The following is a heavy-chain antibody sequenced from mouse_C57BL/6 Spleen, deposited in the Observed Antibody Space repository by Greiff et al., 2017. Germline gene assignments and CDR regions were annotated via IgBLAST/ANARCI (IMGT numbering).Heavy chain of an antibody. CDR3: ARSETAQATDAMDY. D-gene: IGHD3-2*02. V-gene: IGHV1-69*01. J-gene: IGHJ4*01. CDR2: IDPSDSYT. CDR1: GYTFTSYW. Sequence: QVQLQQSGAELVMPGASVKLSCKASGYTFTSYWMHWVKQRPGQGLEWIGEIDPSDSYTNYNQKFKGKSTLTVDKSSSTAYMQLSSLTSEDSAVYYCARSETAQATDAMDYWGQGTSVTVSS.